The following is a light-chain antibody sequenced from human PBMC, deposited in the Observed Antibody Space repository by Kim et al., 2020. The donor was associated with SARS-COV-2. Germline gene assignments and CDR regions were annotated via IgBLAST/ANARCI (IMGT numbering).Light chain of an antibody. CDR3: QVWDSSSDHWL. J-gene: IGLJ3*02. Sequence: SYELTQPPSVSEAPGKTASITCGGDNIGGKSVHWYQQKPGQAPVMVIYYDRDRPSGIPERFSGSNSENTATLTISRVEVGDEADYYCQVWDSSSDHWLFGGGTQLTVL. CDR1: NIGGKS. V-gene: IGLV3-21*04. CDR2: YDR.